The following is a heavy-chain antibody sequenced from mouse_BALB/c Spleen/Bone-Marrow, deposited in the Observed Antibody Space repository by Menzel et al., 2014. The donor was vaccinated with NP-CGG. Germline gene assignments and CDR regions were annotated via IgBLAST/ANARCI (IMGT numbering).Heavy chain of an antibody. Sequence: EVKLVESGGGLVQPGGSLKLSCAASGFTFSSYTTSWVRQTPEKRLEWVAYISNGGGSTYYPDTVKGRFTISRDNAKNTLYLQMSSLKSEDTAMYYCARPLYYDYDGFAYWGQGTLVTVSA. D-gene: IGHD2-4*01. J-gene: IGHJ3*01. CDR3: ARPLYYDYDGFAY. CDR1: GFTFSSYT. CDR2: ISNGGGST. V-gene: IGHV5-12-2*01.